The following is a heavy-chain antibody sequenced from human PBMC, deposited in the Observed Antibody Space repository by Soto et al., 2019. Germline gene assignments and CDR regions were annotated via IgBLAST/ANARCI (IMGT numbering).Heavy chain of an antibody. CDR1: GGTFSTYA. J-gene: IGHJ6*02. CDR3: ARDEMVVATGSRTWHYYYGMDV. Sequence: QVQLVQSGAEVKQPGSSVKVSCKSSGGTFSTYAISWVRQAPGQGLEWMGGIIPIFWTANYAQKFQGRVTITADESTTTAYMELLSLRSEDTAVYSCARDEMVVATGSRTWHYYYGMDVWGQGTTVTVSS. V-gene: IGHV1-69*12. D-gene: IGHD2-15*01. CDR2: IIPIFWTA.